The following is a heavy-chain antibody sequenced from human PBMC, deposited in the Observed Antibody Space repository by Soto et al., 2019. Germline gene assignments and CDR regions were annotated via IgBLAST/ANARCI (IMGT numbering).Heavy chain of an antibody. V-gene: IGHV4-31*03. CDR3: ARESGGYDSSTRYGLDV. CDR2: IYYSGST. D-gene: IGHD6-25*01. Sequence: PSETLSLTCSVSGGSISSVGHYWTWIRQQPGKGLEWIGYIYYSGSTDYNPSLKSRVTTSVDRSKNQFSLNLSSVTAADTAIYYCARESGGYDSSTRYGLDVWGQGTTVTVS. J-gene: IGHJ6*02. CDR1: GGSISSVGHY.